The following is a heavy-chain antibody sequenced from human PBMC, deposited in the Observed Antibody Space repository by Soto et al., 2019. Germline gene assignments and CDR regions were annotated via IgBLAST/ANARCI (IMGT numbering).Heavy chain of an antibody. V-gene: IGHV4-30-2*01. D-gene: IGHD3-10*01. CDR1: GGSISSGGYS. CDR2: IYHSGST. Sequence: TSETLSLTCAVSGGSISSGGYSWSWIRQPPGKGLEWIGYIYHSGSTYYNPSLKSRVTISVDRSKNQFSLKLSSVTAADTAVYYCASSSITMVRGVIITWSLDYWGQGTLVTVSS. J-gene: IGHJ4*02. CDR3: ASSSITMVRGVIITWSLDY.